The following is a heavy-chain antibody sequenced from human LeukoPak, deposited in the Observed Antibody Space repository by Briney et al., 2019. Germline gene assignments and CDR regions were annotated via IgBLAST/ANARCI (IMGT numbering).Heavy chain of an antibody. J-gene: IGHJ4*02. V-gene: IGHV1-2*02. CDR3: ARGSGLPDSNGFHYFDY. D-gene: IGHD3-22*01. CDR2: INPNNGAT. Sequence: ASVKVSCKSSGYTFTGHYIHWVRQAPGQGLEWMGWINPNNGATTYAQKFQDSVSMPRDTSVSTAYMELRWLRSVDSAVYFCARGSGLPDSNGFHYFDYWGQGTLVAVSS. CDR1: GYTFTGHY.